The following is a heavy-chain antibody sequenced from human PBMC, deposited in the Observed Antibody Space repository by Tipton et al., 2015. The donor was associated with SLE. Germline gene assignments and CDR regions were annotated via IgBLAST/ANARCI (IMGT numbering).Heavy chain of an antibody. CDR3: ARVDTAMVFPFGGYYLDY. CDR1: GGSISSNVYY. J-gene: IGHJ4*02. Sequence: TLSLTCTVSGGSISSNVYYWGWIRQPPGKGLEWIGNIHYSGITYYNPSLKSRVTISIDTSKSQFSLKLSSVTAADTAVYYCARVDTAMVFPFGGYYLDYWGQGILVTVSS. D-gene: IGHD5-18*01. V-gene: IGHV4-39*07. CDR2: IHYSGIT.